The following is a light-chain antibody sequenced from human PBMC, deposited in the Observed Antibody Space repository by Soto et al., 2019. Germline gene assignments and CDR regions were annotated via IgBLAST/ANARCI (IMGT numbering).Light chain of an antibody. CDR3: QQSYSTPIT. V-gene: IGKV1-39*01. J-gene: IGKJ5*01. CDR1: QSISSY. CDR2: AAS. Sequence: DIQVAQSPSSLSSSLGDRVTITFRASQSISSYLNWYQQKPGKAPKLLIYAASSLQSGVPSRFSGSGSGTDFTLTISSLQPEDFATYYCQQSYSTPITFGQGTRLEIK.